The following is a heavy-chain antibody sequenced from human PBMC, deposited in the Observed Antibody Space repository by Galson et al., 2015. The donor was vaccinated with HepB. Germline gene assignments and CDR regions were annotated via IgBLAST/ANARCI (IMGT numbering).Heavy chain of an antibody. Sequence: SVKVSCKASGYTFSTYSITWVRQATGQGLEWMGWMNPNSNNTGYAQKFQGRVTMTRNTSISTAYMELSSLRSEDTAVYYCATIGLWSGYDYWGQGTLVTVSS. V-gene: IGHV1-8*01. CDR2: MNPNSNNT. D-gene: IGHD3-3*01. CDR3: ATIGLWSGYDY. J-gene: IGHJ4*02. CDR1: GYTFSTYS.